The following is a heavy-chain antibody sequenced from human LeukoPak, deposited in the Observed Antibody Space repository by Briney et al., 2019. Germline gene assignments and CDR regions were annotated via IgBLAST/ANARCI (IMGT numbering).Heavy chain of an antibody. CDR2: IIPIFGTA. CDR1: GGTFSSYA. Sequence: SVKVSCKASGGTFSSYAISWVRQAPGQGLEWMGGIIPIFGTANYAQKFQGRVTITADESMSTAYMELSSLRSEDTAVYYCARDHYYGSGIDYGMDVWGQGTTVTVSS. J-gene: IGHJ6*02. D-gene: IGHD3-10*01. CDR3: ARDHYYGSGIDYGMDV. V-gene: IGHV1-69*13.